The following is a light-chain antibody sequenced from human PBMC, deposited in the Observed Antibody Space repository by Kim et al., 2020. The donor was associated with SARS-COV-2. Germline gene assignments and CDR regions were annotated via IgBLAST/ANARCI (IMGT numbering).Light chain of an antibody. J-gene: IGKJ2*01. CDR3: QQFGSSPYT. Sequence: EIVLTQSPGTLSVSPGERATLSCRASQTINSKYLGWYQQKPGQAPRLLIYGASTRATGIPDRFSGSGSGADFTLTISSLEPEDFAVYYCQQFGSSPYTFGQGTKLEI. CDR1: QTINSKY. V-gene: IGKV3-20*01. CDR2: GAS.